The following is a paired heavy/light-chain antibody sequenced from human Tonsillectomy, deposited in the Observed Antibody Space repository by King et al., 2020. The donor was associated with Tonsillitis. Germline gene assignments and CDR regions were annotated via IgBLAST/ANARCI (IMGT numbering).Heavy chain of an antibody. D-gene: IGHD3-3*01. Sequence: QVQLVQSGAELKKPGASVKVSCRASGYTFIDFYMHWVRQAPGQGLEWMGWINPNGGGTYYAQKFQGRVAMTRDTSITTAYMELTGLRSDDTAVYYCARDPPDHDFWNPVVWGLGTLVTVSS. CDR3: ARDPPDHDFWNPVV. CDR2: INPNGGGT. J-gene: IGHJ4*02. V-gene: IGHV1-2*02. CDR1: GYTFIDFY.
Light chain of an antibody. V-gene: IGKV1-39*01. CDR2: GAS. CDR3: HQTYSSPWT. Sequence: DIQMTQSPSSLSASVGDRVTITCRASQSISNYLHWYQQKPGKAPNLLIYGASSLQSGVPSRFSGSGSGTDFTLTISSLQPEDYASYFCHQTYSSPWTFGQGTKVEIK. CDR1: QSISNY. J-gene: IGKJ1*01.